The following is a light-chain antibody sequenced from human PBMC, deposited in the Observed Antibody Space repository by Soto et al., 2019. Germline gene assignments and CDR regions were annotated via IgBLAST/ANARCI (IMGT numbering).Light chain of an antibody. CDR1: SSNIGSNT. CDR2: NNN. CDR3: AAWDDSLNALYV. Sequence: QSVLTQPPSASGTPGQRVTISCSGGSSNIGSNTVNWYKQVPGTAPKLLIYNNNQRPSGVPERFSGSKSGTSASLAISGTQSEDEADYYCAAWDDSLNALYVFGTGTKVTVL. J-gene: IGLJ1*01. V-gene: IGLV1-44*01.